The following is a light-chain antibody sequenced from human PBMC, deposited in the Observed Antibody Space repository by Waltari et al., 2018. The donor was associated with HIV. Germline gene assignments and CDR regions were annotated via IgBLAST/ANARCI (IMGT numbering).Light chain of an antibody. CDR3: CSYAGSFVV. J-gene: IGLJ2*01. CDR2: EGS. CDR1: SSDVGLYNL. V-gene: IGLV2-23*01. Sequence: QSALTQPASVSGSPGQSITTPFTGTSSDVGLYNLVSWYQQNPGKAPKLMIYEGSKRPSGVSNRFSGSKSGNTASLTISGLQAEDEAHYYCCSYAGSFVVFGGGTKLTVL.